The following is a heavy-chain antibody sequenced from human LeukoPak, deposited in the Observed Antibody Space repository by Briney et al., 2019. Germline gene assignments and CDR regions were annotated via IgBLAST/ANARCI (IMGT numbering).Heavy chain of an antibody. J-gene: IGHJ4*02. V-gene: IGHV3-7*03. CDR3: AKDGRIIVYYFDY. CDR2: IKQDGSET. Sequence: GGSLRLSCAASGFTFSNYWMNWVRQAPGKGLECLANIKQDGSETYYADSVKGRFTISRDNSKNTLYLQMNSLRAEDTAIYYCAKDGRIIVYYFDYWGQGTLVTVSS. D-gene: IGHD2/OR15-2a*01. CDR1: GFTFSNYW.